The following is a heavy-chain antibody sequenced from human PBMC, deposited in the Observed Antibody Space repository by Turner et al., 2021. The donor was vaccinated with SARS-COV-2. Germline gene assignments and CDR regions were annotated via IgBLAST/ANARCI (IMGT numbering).Heavy chain of an antibody. Sequence: EVPLVEPGGGLVQPGVSLIRSCAASGFTFSSYSMNWVRQAPGKGLEWVSSISSSSSYIYYADSVKGRFTISRDNAKNSLYLQMNSLRAEDTAVYYCARDHRPVVVPAAKRAGSYYYGMDVWGQGTTVTVS. V-gene: IGHV3-21*01. D-gene: IGHD2-2*01. CDR3: ARDHRPVVVPAAKRAGSYYYGMDV. CDR1: GFTFSSYS. CDR2: ISSSSSYI. J-gene: IGHJ6*02.